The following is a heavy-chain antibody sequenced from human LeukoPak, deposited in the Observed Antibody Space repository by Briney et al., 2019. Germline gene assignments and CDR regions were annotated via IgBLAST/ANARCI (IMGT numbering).Heavy chain of an antibody. V-gene: IGHV4-59*01. J-gene: IGHJ4*02. CDR1: GGSISSYY. Sequence: SETLSLTCTVSGGSISSYYWSWIRQPPGKGLEWIGDIYDSGSTNYNPSLKSRATISVDTSKNQCSLKLSSVTAADTAVYYCARQSISGSSLSYFDYWGQGTLVNVSS. CDR2: IYDSGST. CDR3: ARQSISGSSLSYFDY. D-gene: IGHD3-22*01.